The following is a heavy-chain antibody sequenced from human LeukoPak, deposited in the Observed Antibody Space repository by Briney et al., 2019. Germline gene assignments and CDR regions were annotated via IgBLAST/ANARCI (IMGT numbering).Heavy chain of an antibody. J-gene: IGHJ4*02. CDR3: ARQQN. Sequence: GGSLRLSCAASGFTFSSYTINWVRQAPGKGLEWVSSISSSSSYADSVKGRFTISRDNAKNSLYLQMNSLRAEDTAVYYCARQQNWGQGTLVTVSS. CDR2: ISSSSS. CDR1: GFTFSSYT. V-gene: IGHV3-21*01.